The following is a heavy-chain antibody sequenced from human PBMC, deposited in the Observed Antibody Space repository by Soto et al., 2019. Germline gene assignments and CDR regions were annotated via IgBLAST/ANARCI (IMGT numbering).Heavy chain of an antibody. V-gene: IGHV3-21*01. J-gene: IGHJ4*02. Sequence: GGSLRLSCAASGFTFSSYSMNWVRQAPGKGLEWVSSISSSSSYIYYADSVKGRFTISRDNAKNSLYLQMNSLRAEDTAVYYCARGHPRGRYFDWLIFPLGYWGRGAQVTVSS. CDR1: GFTFSSYS. CDR3: ARGHPRGRYFDWLIFPLGY. D-gene: IGHD3-9*01. CDR2: ISSSSSYI.